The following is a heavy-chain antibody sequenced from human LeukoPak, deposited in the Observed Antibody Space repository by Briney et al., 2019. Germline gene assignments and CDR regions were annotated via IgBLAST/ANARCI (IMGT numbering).Heavy chain of an antibody. D-gene: IGHD6-13*01. CDR2: ISGSGGSA. CDR1: GFTFSSYV. J-gene: IGHJ3*02. V-gene: IGHV3-23*01. Sequence: GGSLRLSCAASGFTFSSYVMSWVRQAPGKGLEWVLGISGSGGSAYYADSVKGRFTISRDNSKNTLYLQMNSLRAEDTAVYYCAKGQGAAAGTRAFDIWGQGTMVTVSS. CDR3: AKGQGAAAGTRAFDI.